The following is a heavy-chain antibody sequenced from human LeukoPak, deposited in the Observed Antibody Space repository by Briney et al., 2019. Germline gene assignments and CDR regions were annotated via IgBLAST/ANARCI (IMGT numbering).Heavy chain of an antibody. V-gene: IGHV4-39*01. D-gene: IGHD3-3*01. CDR2: IYYSGST. Sequence: SETLSLTCTVSGGSISSSSYYWGWIRQPPGKGLEWIGSIYYSGSTYYNPSLKSRVTISVDTSKNQFSLKLSSVTAADTAVYYCAGSHGGITYYDFWSGYYTDTTWGQGTLVTVSS. CDR1: GGSISSSSYY. CDR3: AGSHGGITYYDFWSGYYTDTT. J-gene: IGHJ4*02.